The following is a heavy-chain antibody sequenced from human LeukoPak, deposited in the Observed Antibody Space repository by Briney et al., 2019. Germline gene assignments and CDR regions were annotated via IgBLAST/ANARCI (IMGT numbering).Heavy chain of an antibody. D-gene: IGHD6-19*01. J-gene: IGHJ4*02. CDR1: GFTFSSYG. CDR2: ISGSGGTT. Sequence: TGGTLRLSCAASGFTFSSYGMSWVRQAPGKGLEWVSAISGSGGTTYYADSVKGRFTISRDNSKNTLHLQMNSLRAEDTAAYYCARLPSPGIAVYYFDYWGQGTLVTVSS. CDR3: ARLPSPGIAVYYFDY. V-gene: IGHV3-23*01.